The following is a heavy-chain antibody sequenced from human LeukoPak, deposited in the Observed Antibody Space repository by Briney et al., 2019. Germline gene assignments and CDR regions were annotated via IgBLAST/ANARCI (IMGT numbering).Heavy chain of an antibody. V-gene: IGHV4-34*01. CDR2: IHNSGTT. D-gene: IGHD3-10*01. CDR1: GGPFSGYF. CDR3: ARRYYYNLGSFPFDF. Sequence: PSETLSLTCAVSGGPFSGYFWSWIRQSSGKGLEWIGEIHNSGTTNYNPSLNSRVTISEDTSKNQFYLNLSSVTAADTAVYYCARRYYYNLGSFPFDFWGQGTLLTVSS. J-gene: IGHJ4*02.